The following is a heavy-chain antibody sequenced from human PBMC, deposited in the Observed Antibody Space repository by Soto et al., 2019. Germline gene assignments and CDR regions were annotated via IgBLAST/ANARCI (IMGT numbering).Heavy chain of an antibody. D-gene: IGHD3-3*01. CDR2: IYAGGST. J-gene: IGHJ6*02. V-gene: IGHV3-66*01. CDR3: ARETSYDFWSGPQTMDV. CDR1: GFIVSSNY. Sequence: GGSLRLSCAASGFIVSSNYMSWVRQAPGKGLEGVSVIYAGGSTYYADSVKGRFTISRDNSKNILYLQMNSLRPDDTAVYYCARETSYDFWSGPQTMDVWGQGTTVTVSS.